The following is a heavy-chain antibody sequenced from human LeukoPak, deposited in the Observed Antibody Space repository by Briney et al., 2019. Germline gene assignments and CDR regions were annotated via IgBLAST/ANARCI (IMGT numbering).Heavy chain of an antibody. Sequence: GGSLRLSCEASGFTFSTFAMIWVRQLPGKVLEWVSSIFPSGGEIHYADSVRGRFTISRDNSKSTLSLQMNSLRAEDTAVYYCAELGITMVGGVWGKGTTVTISS. J-gene: IGHJ6*04. CDR2: IFPSGGEI. CDR1: GFTFSTFA. V-gene: IGHV3-23*01. CDR3: AELGITMVGGV. D-gene: IGHD3-10*02.